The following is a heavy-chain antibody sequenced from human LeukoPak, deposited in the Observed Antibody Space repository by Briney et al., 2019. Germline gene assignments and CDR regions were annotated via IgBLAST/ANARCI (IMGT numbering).Heavy chain of an antibody. D-gene: IGHD1-1*01. CDR1: GGSFSGYY. Sequence: SETLSLTCAVYGGSFSGYYWSWIRQPPGKGLEWIGEINHSGSTNYNPSLKSRVTISVDTSKNQFSLKLSSVTAADTAVYYCARLRGTTGTRRSVYYYYYMDVWGKGTTVTISS. CDR3: ARLRGTTGTRRSVYYYYYMDV. V-gene: IGHV4-34*01. CDR2: INHSGST. J-gene: IGHJ6*03.